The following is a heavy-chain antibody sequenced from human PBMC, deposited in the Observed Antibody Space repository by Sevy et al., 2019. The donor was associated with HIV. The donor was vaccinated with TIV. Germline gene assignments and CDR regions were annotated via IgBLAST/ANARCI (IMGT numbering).Heavy chain of an antibody. CDR3: AKDHDIVATYYFDY. CDR2: ISGSGGST. V-gene: IGHV3-23*01. CDR1: GFTFSSYA. J-gene: IGHJ4*02. D-gene: IGHD5-12*01. Sequence: GGSLRLSCAASGFTFSSYAMSWVRQAPGKGLEWVSAISGSGGSTYYADSVKGRFTISRVNSKNTMYLQMNSLRAEDTAVYYCAKDHDIVATYYFDYWGQGTLVTVSS.